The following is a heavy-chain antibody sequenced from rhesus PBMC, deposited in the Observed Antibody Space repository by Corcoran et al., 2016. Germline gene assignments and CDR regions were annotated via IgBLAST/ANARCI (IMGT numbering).Heavy chain of an antibody. V-gene: IGHV3-13*01. J-gene: IGHJ4*01. D-gene: IGHD4-35*01. Sequence: EVQLVESGGGLVQPGGSLRLHCVARGVTFSNYYMHWVRQAQGKGLEWVGLIRNKANSYTTQYTPAVKDRFTISRDDSKNTLYLQMTSLTTEDTAVYYCAKATLYGNYLFDSWGQGVLVTVSS. CDR2: IRNKANSYTT. CDR3: AKATLYGNYLFDS. CDR1: GVTFSNYY.